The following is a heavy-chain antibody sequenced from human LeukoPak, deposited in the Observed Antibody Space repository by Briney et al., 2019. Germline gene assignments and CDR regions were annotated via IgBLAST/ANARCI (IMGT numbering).Heavy chain of an antibody. J-gene: IGHJ4*02. CDR2: ISVNGVST. CDR1: GFTFTNYA. CDR3: GKDLGGYYGSGNFYNLFDY. D-gene: IGHD3-10*01. Sequence: GGSLRLSCAPSGFTFTNYAMNWVRQAPGKGLEWFSAISVNGVSTYYPDSVKGRFTISKDSSKNTLYLQMNSLRAEDTAVYYCGKDLGGYYGSGNFYNLFDYWGQGTLVTVSS. V-gene: IGHV3-23*01.